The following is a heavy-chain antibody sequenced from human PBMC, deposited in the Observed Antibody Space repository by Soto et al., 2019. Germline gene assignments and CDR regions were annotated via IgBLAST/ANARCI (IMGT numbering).Heavy chain of an antibody. CDR3: ASSEVVVTFAYYYGMDV. J-gene: IGHJ6*02. V-gene: IGHV1-46*01. D-gene: IGHD2-21*02. CDR1: GYTFTSYY. Sequence: VASVKVSCKASGYTFTSYYMHWVRQAPGQGLEWMGIINPSGGSTSYAQKFQGRVTMTRDTSTSTVYMELSSLRSEDTTVYYCASSEVVVTFAYYYGMDVWGQGTTVTVSS. CDR2: INPSGGST.